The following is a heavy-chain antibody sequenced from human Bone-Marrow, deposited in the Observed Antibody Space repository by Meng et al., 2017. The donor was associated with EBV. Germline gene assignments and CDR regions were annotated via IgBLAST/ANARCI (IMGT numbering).Heavy chain of an antibody. J-gene: IGHJ1*01. CDR3: ASNLLGSSGYPD. D-gene: IGHD3-22*01. CDR2: INAGNGNT. V-gene: IGHV1-3*01. Sequence: VQFVQIGDEVKMLGASVKYSCRASGYTFTSYAMHWVRQAPGQRLEWMGWINAGNGNTKYSQKFQGRVTITRDTSASTAYMELSSLRSEDTAVYYCASNLLGSSGYPDWGQGTLVTVSS. CDR1: GYTFTSYA.